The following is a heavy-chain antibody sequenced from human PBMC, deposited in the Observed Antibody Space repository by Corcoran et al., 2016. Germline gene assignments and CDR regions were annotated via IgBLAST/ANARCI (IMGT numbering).Heavy chain of an antibody. V-gene: IGHV1-69*01. CDR2: IIPIFGTA. D-gene: IGHD2-15*01. CDR3: AVAPVCSGGSCCSGYYYGMDV. CDR1: GGTFSSYA. Sequence: QVQLVQSGAEVKKPGSSVKVSCKASGGTFSSYAISWVRQVPGQGLEWMGGIIPIFGTANYAQKFQGRVTITADESTSTAYMELSSLRSEDTAVYYCAVAPVCSGGSCCSGYYYGMDVWGQGTTVTVSS. J-gene: IGHJ6*02.